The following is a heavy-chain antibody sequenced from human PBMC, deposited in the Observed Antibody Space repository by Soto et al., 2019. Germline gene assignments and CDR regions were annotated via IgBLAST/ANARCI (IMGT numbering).Heavy chain of an antibody. CDR2: IYHSGTT. J-gene: IGHJ1*01. D-gene: IGHD6-6*01. CDR1: GGSIISNYW. CDR3: AKMGGGNLPKLFHV. V-gene: IGHV4-38-2*01. Sequence: SETLSLTCAVSGGSIISNYWWAWIRQSPGEGLVWIGSIYHSGTTYYNPSLESRVIISVDTSESRFALRLTSVTAADSAVYYCAKMGGGNLPKLFHVWGHGTLVTVSS.